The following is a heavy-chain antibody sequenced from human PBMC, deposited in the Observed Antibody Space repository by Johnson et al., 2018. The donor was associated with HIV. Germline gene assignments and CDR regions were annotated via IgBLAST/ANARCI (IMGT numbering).Heavy chain of an antibody. CDR1: GFTFSSYG. Sequence: QVQLVESGGGVVQPGGSLRLSCAASGFTFSSYGMHWVRQAPGKGLEWVAFIRYDGSNKYYADSVKGRFTISRDNSKNTLYLQMNSLRAEDTAVYYCAKDLLTGREDDAFDIWGQGTMVTVSS. D-gene: IGHD1-14*01. CDR2: IRYDGSNK. J-gene: IGHJ3*02. V-gene: IGHV3-30*02. CDR3: AKDLLTGREDDAFDI.